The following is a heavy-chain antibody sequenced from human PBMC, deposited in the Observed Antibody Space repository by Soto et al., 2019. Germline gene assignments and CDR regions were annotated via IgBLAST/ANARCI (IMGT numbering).Heavy chain of an antibody. CDR1: GFTFVAYS. V-gene: IGHV3-23*01. Sequence: EVQLSESGGDLVQPGGSLRLSCAASGFTFVAYSLSWVRLAPGKGLEWVSGISGSGYSTYYGDAVRGRFTISRDNSWSTLFLQMDSLRAEDPAVYYCAKSNWNDWKHYFFDYWGQGTLVTVSP. D-gene: IGHD1-20*01. J-gene: IGHJ4*02. CDR3: AKSNWNDWKHYFFDY. CDR2: ISGSGYST.